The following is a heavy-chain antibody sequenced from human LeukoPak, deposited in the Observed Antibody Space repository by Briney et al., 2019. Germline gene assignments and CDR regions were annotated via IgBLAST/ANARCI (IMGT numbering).Heavy chain of an antibody. V-gene: IGHV3-23*01. D-gene: IGHD6-19*01. CDR1: GFTFSSYA. Sequence: GGSLRLSCAASGFTFSSYAMSWVRQAPGKGLEWVSAISGSDGSTYYADSVKGRFTISRDNSKNTLYLQMNSLRAEDTAVYYCAKDPLSSGWYYFDYWGQGTLVTVSS. J-gene: IGHJ4*02. CDR2: ISGSDGST. CDR3: AKDPLSSGWYYFDY.